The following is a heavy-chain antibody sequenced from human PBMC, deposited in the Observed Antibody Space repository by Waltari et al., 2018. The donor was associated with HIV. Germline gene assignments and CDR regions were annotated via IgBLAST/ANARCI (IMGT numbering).Heavy chain of an antibody. J-gene: IGHJ6*02. CDR2: ISSSSSTI. CDR3: ARDDYGMDV. V-gene: IGHV3-48*04. CDR1: GFPFSSYS. Sequence: EVQLVESGGGLVQPGGSLRLSCAASGFPFSSYSMTWVRQAPGKGLEWVSYISSSSSTIYYADSVKGRFTISRDNAKNSLYLQMNSLRAEDTAVYYCARDDYGMDVWGQGTTVTVSS.